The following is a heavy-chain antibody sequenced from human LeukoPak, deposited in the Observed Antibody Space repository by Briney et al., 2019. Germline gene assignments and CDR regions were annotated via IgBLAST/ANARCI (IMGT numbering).Heavy chain of an antibody. V-gene: IGHV3-30*02. Sequence: GGSLRLSCAASGFTFSSYGMHWVRQAPGKGLEWVAFIRYDGSNKYYADSVKGRFTISRDNSKNTLYLQMNSLRAEDTAVYYCASSAPYYDYVWGSYRMLDYWGQGTLVTVSS. CDR2: IRYDGSNK. CDR1: GFTFSSYG. CDR3: ASSAPYYDYVWGSYRMLDY. D-gene: IGHD3-16*02. J-gene: IGHJ4*02.